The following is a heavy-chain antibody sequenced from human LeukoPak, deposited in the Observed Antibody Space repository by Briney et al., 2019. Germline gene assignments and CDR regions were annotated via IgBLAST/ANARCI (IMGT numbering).Heavy chain of an antibody. CDR1: GGSISSSTYY. Sequence: SETLSLTCTVSGGSISSSTYYWGWIRQPPGRGLEWIGSIYYSGNTYYNPSLNRRNTITVDKSKNQYSLKLGSVAAADAAVYFGARLGGLPFDYWGQGTLVTVSS. V-gene: IGHV4-39*01. D-gene: IGHD4-11*01. J-gene: IGHJ4*02. CDR3: ARLGGLPFDY. CDR2: IYYSGNT.